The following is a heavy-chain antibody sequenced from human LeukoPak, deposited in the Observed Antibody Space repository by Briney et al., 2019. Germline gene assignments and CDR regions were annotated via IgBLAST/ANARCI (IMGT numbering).Heavy chain of an antibody. J-gene: IGHJ5*02. CDR1: GYTFTDYY. CDR3: ARLLLWFGELPGFYNWFDP. V-gene: IGHV1-2*02. CDR2: INPNSGGT. D-gene: IGHD3-10*01. Sequence: GASVKVSCKASGYTFTDYYIHWVRQAPGQGLEWMGWINPNSGGTNYAQKFQGRVTMTRDTSISTAYMELSRLRSDDTAVYYCARLLLWFGELPGFYNWFDPWGQGTLVTVSS.